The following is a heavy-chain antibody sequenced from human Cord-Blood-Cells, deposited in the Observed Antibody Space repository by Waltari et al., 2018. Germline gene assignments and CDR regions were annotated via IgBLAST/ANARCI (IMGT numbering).Heavy chain of an antibody. V-gene: IGHV1-2*02. Sequence: VRQAPGQGLEWMGWINPNSGGTNYAQKFQGRVTMTRDTSISTAYMELSRLRSDDTAVYYCARDWTRIVGATPPIAYFDYWGQGTLVTVSS. CDR3: ARDWTRIVGATPPIAYFDY. D-gene: IGHD1-26*01. CDR2: INPNSGGT. J-gene: IGHJ4*02.